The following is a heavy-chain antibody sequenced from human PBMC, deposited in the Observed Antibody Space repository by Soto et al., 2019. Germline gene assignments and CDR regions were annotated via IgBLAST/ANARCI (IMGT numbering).Heavy chain of an antibody. CDR1: GFTFSSYA. J-gene: IGHJ4*02. V-gene: IGHV3-23*01. CDR3: AKVSGSYPRAGYYFDY. Sequence: EVQLLESGGGLVQPGGSLRLSCVASGFTFSSYAMSWVRQAPGKGLEWVSAISGSGGSTYYADSVKGRFTISRDNSKNTLYLQMNSLRAEDTAVYYCAKVSGSYPRAGYYFDYWGQGTLVTVSS. CDR2: ISGSGGST. D-gene: IGHD1-26*01.